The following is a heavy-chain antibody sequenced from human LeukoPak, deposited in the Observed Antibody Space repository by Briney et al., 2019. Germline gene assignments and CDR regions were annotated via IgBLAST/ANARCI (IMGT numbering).Heavy chain of an antibody. Sequence: SETLSLTCTVSGASISSHFCSWIRQPAGKGLEWIGRVSTSGSANYNPSLKSRITMSVDTSKNQFSLNLSSVTAADTAVYYCARGDIVVGGGRNWFDPRGQGVMVTVSS. V-gene: IGHV4-4*07. CDR2: VSTSGSA. CDR1: GASISSHF. J-gene: IGHJ5*02. D-gene: IGHD2-21*01. CDR3: ARGDIVVGGGRNWFDP.